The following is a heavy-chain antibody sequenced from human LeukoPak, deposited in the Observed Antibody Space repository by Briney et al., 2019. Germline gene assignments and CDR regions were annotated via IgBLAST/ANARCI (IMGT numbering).Heavy chain of an antibody. Sequence: ASVKVSCKASGYIFSLYFITWVRQVPGQGLEWMRWINPHNGDTYYTESLQGRLTLTTSESTNTADMELTSLRSDDTAVYYCVRRGSSGYYPFEYWGQGTLVTVSS. CDR2: INPHNGDT. D-gene: IGHD3-22*01. CDR3: VRRGSSGYYPFEY. CDR1: GYIFSLYF. J-gene: IGHJ4*02. V-gene: IGHV1-18*04.